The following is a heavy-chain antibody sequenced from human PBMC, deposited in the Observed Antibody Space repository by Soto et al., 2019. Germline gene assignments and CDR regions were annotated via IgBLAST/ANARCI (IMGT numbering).Heavy chain of an antibody. V-gene: IGHV3-30*18. CDR1: GLTFSSYG. CDR2: ISYGGSNK. Sequence: QVPLVESGGGVVQPGRSLRLSCAASGLTFSSYGMHWVRQAPGKGLEWVAVISYGGSNKDYADSVKGRFTISRDNSKNTLYLQMNSLRTEDTAVYYCAKQGHPYGMDVWGQGTTVTVSS. CDR3: AKQGHPYGMDV. J-gene: IGHJ6*02.